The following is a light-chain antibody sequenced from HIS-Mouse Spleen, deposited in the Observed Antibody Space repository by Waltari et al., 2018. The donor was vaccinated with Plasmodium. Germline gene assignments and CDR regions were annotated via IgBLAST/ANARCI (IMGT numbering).Light chain of an antibody. CDR1: QDISNY. Sequence: DIQMTQSPSSLSASVGDRVTITCQASQDISNYLNWYQQKPGKAPKLLIYDASKWETGVPSRLSGSGSGTDFTFTISSLQPEDIATYYCQQYDNLPYTFGQGTKLEIK. V-gene: IGKV1-33*01. CDR3: QQYDNLPYT. J-gene: IGKJ2*01. CDR2: DAS.